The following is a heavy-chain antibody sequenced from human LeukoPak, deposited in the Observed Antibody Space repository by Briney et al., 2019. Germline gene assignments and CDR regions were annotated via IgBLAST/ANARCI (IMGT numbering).Heavy chain of an antibody. CDR2: ISSSSNYI. Sequence: PGGSLRLSCAASGFAFTSYSMNWVRQAPGKGLEWVSSISSSSNYIYYADSVKGRFTISRDNAKNSLYLQMNSLRAEDTAVYYCAREPEDSSGWSEWGQGTLVTVSS. D-gene: IGHD6-19*01. CDR1: GFAFTSYS. CDR3: AREPEDSSGWSE. J-gene: IGHJ4*02. V-gene: IGHV3-21*01.